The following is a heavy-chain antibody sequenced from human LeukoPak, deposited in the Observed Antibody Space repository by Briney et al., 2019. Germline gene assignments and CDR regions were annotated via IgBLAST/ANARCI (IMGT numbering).Heavy chain of an antibody. CDR2: ISSSSSTI. V-gene: IGHV3-48*01. CDR3: ARESSGIAAAAPFDY. Sequence: GGSLRLSCAASGFTFSSYSMNWVRQAPGKGLEWVSYISSSSSTIYYADSVKGRFTISRDNAKNSLYLQMNSLRAEDTAVYYCARESSGIAAAAPFDYWGQGTLVTVSS. J-gene: IGHJ4*02. D-gene: IGHD6-13*01. CDR1: GFTFSSYS.